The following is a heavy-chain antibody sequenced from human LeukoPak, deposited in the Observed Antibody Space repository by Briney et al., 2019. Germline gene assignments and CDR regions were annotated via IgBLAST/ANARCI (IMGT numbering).Heavy chain of an antibody. CDR3: ARGGPYYYDSSGTYYFDY. Sequence: ASVKVSCKASGYTFTSYYMHWVRQAPGQGLEWMGIINPSGGSTSYAQKFQGRVTMTRDTSTSTVYMELSSLRSEDTAVYYCARGGPYYYDSSGTYYFDYWGQGTLVTVSS. J-gene: IGHJ4*02. CDR2: INPSGGST. D-gene: IGHD3-22*01. V-gene: IGHV1-46*01. CDR1: GYTFTSYY.